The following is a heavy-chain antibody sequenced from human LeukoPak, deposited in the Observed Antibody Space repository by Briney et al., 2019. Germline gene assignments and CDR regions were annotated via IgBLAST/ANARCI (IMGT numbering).Heavy chain of an antibody. CDR2: INHSGST. Sequence: SETLSLTCAVYGGSFSGYYWSWIRQPPGKGLEWIGEINHSGSTNYNPSLKSRVTISVDTSKNQFSLKLGSVTAADTAVYYCARAGPSMVAPPGYWGQGTLVTVSS. CDR3: ARAGPSMVAPPGY. CDR1: GGSFSGYY. J-gene: IGHJ4*02. V-gene: IGHV4-34*01. D-gene: IGHD4/OR15-4a*01.